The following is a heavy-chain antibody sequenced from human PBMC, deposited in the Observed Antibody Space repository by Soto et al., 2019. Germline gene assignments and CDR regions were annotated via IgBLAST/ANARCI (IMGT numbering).Heavy chain of an antibody. J-gene: IGHJ5*02. D-gene: IGHD2-2*01. CDR2: IIPIFGTA. Sequence: EASVKVSCKASGGTFSSYAISWVRQASGQGLEWMGGIIPIFGTANYAQKFQGRVTITADESTSTAYMELSRLRSDDTAVYYCAREVVVKNNWFDPWGQGTLVTVSS. V-gene: IGHV1-69*13. CDR3: AREVVVKNNWFDP. CDR1: GGTFSSYA.